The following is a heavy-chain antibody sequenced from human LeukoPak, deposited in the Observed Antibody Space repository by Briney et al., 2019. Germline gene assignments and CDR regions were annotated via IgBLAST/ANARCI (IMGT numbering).Heavy chain of an antibody. Sequence: GESLKISCKGSGYSFTSYWIGWVRQMPGKGLEWMGIIYPGDSDTRYSPSFQGQVTISADKSISNAYLQWSSLKASDTAMYYCARHAYCSGGSCLDAFDIWGQGTMVTVSS. J-gene: IGHJ3*02. CDR1: GYSFTSYW. D-gene: IGHD2-15*01. V-gene: IGHV5-51*01. CDR2: IYPGDSDT. CDR3: ARHAYCSGGSCLDAFDI.